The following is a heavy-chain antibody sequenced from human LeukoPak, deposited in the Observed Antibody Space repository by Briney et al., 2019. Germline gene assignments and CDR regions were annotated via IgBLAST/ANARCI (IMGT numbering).Heavy chain of an antibody. CDR1: GYSFTSYW. CDR2: IYPGDSDT. D-gene: IGHD5-12*01. J-gene: IGHJ4*02. V-gene: IGHV5-51*01. CDR3: ARRSWYIVATTAFDY. Sequence: GKSLKISCKGSGYSFTSYWIAWVRQMPGKGLEWMGIIYPGDSDTRYSPSFQGQVTISADKSISTAYLQWSSLKASDTAMYYCARRSWYIVATTAFDYWGQGTLITVSS.